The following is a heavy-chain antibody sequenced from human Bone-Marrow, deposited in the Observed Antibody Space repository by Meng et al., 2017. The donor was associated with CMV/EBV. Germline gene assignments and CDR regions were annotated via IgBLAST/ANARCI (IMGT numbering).Heavy chain of an antibody. D-gene: IGHD2-2*01. CDR1: GFTFSDYG. CDR2: VRYDGKNK. Sequence: GGSLRLSCAASGFTFSDYGMHWVRQAPGKGLEWVAYVRYDGKNKNYAGSVKGRFTISRDNSKNTLYLQMNSLRAEDKAVYYCAKVVPGYCSTTSCSPDHWGQGTLVTVSS. V-gene: IGHV3-30*02. J-gene: IGHJ4*02. CDR3: AKVVPGYCSTTSCSPDH.